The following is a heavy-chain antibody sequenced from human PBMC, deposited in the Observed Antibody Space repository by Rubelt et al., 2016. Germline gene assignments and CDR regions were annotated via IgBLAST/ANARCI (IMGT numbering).Heavy chain of an antibody. D-gene: IGHD2-2*03. Sequence: QVQLVQSGAEVKKPGASVKVSCKASGYTFTSYAMHWVRQAPGQRLEWVGWINAGNGHTKYSQKFQGRVTITRDTSASTAYMELSSLRSEDTAVYYCARVPAGYCSSTSCYVSDYWGQGTLVTVSS. CDR1: GYTFTSYA. CDR3: ARVPAGYCSSTSCYVSDY. J-gene: IGHJ4*02. CDR2: INAGNGHT. V-gene: IGHV1-3*01.